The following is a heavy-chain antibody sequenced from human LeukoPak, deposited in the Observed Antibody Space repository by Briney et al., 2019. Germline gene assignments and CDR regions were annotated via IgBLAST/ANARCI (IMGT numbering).Heavy chain of an antibody. J-gene: IGHJ4*02. V-gene: IGHV3-48*02. CDR1: GFTFSNYN. Sequence: GGSLRLSSAASGFTFSNYNMNWVRQAPGKGLEWISYISSSGRTTNYADSVKGRFTISRDNAKNSLYLQMNSLKDGDTAVYYCATSGTYRFDYWGQGTLVTVSS. D-gene: IGHD1-26*01. CDR2: ISSSGRTT. CDR3: ATSGTYRFDY.